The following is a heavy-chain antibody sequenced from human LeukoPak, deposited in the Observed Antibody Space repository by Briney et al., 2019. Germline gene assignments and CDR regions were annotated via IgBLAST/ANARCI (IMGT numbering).Heavy chain of an antibody. D-gene: IGHD2-15*01. CDR3: ARRRRYCSGGSCYDAFDI. Sequence: SETLSLTCTVSGGSISSSSYYWGWIRQPPGKGLEWIGSIYYSGRTYYNPSLKSRVTISVDTSKNQFSLKLSSVTAADTAVYYCARRRRYCSGGSCYDAFDIWGQGTMVTVSS. CDR2: IYYSGRT. CDR1: GGSISSSSYY. V-gene: IGHV4-39*01. J-gene: IGHJ3*02.